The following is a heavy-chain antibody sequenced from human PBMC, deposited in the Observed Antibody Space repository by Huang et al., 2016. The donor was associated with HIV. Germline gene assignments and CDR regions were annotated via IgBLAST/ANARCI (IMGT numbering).Heavy chain of an antibody. Sequence: QLQLQESGPGLVKPSETLSLTCTVSGGSISSTSYYWGWIRQPPGQGLEWIGSIYYSGSTHYNPSPESGVTISVDTSKNQFSLKLSSVTAADTAVYYCARHSSYLSYYYRSGNPRYYFDFWGQGTLVTVSS. CDR3: ARHSSYLSYYYRSGNPRYYFDF. D-gene: IGHD3-10*01. CDR1: GGSISSTSYY. CDR2: IYYSGST. J-gene: IGHJ4*02. V-gene: IGHV4-39*01.